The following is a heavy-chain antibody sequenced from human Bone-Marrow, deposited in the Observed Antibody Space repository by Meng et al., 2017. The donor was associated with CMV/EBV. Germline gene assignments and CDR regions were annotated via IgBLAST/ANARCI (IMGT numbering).Heavy chain of an antibody. CDR3: ARCNSNYYYYGMDV. CDR2: ISPTDSGA. V-gene: IGHV5-51*01. Sequence: KVSCKASGYNFIDYDIGWVRQIPGKGLEWMGIISPTDSGARYSPSFEGQVTISVDKSVDTAYLQWTSLKASDTAMYYCARCNSNYYYYGMDVWGQGTTDTVSS. CDR1: GYNFIDYD. J-gene: IGHJ6*02. D-gene: IGHD4-23*01.